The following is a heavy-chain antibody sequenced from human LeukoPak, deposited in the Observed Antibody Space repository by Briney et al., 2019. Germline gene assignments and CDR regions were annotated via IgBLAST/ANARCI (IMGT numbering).Heavy chain of an antibody. CDR2: INPSGGST. CDR3: ARDGRYFDWEIDY. J-gene: IGHJ4*02. D-gene: IGHD3-9*01. CDR1: GYTFTSYY. Sequence: ASVKVSCKASGYTFTSYYMHWVRQAPGQGLEWMGIINPSGGSTSYAQKFQGRVTMTTDTSTSTAYMELRSLRSDDTAVYYCARDGRYFDWEIDYWGQGTLVTVSS. V-gene: IGHV1-46*01.